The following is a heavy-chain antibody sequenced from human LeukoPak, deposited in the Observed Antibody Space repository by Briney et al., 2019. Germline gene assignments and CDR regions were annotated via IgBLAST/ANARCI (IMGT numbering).Heavy chain of an antibody. D-gene: IGHD3-9*01. Sequence: SETLPLTCTVSGGSINSYYWSWIRQPPGKGLEWIGYIYYSGSTNYNPSLKSRVTISVHTSKNQFSLKLSSVTAADTAVYYCARLTGYSSESWFDPWGQGTLVTVSS. CDR2: IYYSGST. J-gene: IGHJ5*02. CDR3: ARLTGYSSESWFDP. CDR1: GGSINSYY. V-gene: IGHV4-59*01.